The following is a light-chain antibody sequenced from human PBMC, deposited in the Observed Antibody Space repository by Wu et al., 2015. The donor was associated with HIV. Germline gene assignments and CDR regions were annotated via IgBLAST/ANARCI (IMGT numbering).Light chain of an antibody. V-gene: IGKV3-15*01. CDR1: QSVRDD. J-gene: IGKJ2*01. CDR3: QHYKSYPYS. Sequence: EIVMTQSPATLSVSPGERVTLSCRASQSVRDDLAWYQQKPGQAPRLLIYGISTRAAGIPARFSGSGSGTEFTLTISSLQPDDFATYSCQHYKSYPYSFGQGTKVEI. CDR2: GIS.